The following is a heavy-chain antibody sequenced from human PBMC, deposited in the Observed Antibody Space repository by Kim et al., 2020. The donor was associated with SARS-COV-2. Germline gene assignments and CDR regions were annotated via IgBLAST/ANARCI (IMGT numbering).Heavy chain of an antibody. D-gene: IGHD3-16*01. V-gene: IGHV4-59*01. Sequence: SLKIRVTISVATSKNQFSLKLSPVTAADTAVYYCARVKVGSSNYYYGMDVWGQGTTVTVSS. CDR3: ARVKVGSSNYYYGMDV. J-gene: IGHJ6*02.